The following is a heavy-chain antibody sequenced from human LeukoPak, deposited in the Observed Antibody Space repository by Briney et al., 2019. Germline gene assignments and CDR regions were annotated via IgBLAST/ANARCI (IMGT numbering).Heavy chain of an antibody. CDR3: ARGITMVRGVNAGALNDY. J-gene: IGHJ4*02. V-gene: IGHV4-59*01. CDR2: IYYSGST. D-gene: IGHD3-10*01. Sequence: PSETLSLTCTVSGGSISSYYWSWIRQPPGKGLEWIGYIYYSGSTNCNPSLKSRVTISVDTSKNQFSLKLSSVTAADTAVYYCARGITMVRGVNAGALNDYWGQGTLVTVSS. CDR1: GGSISSYY.